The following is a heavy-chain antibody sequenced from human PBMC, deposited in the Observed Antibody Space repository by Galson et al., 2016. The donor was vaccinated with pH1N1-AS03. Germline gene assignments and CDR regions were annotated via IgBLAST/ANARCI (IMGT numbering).Heavy chain of an antibody. D-gene: IGHD3-10*01. Sequence: SLRLSCAGSGFSFSTYAIHWVRQAPGKGLEWVAIISSDGSDKCYPDSVKGRFTISRHNSKNTLYLQMNSLRAEDTAVYYCARDLLRAYGSGSSTKYYYYYGMDVWGQGTTVTVSS. V-gene: IGHV3-30*04. CDR2: ISSDGSDK. J-gene: IGHJ6*02. CDR1: GFSFSTYA. CDR3: ARDLLRAYGSGSSTKYYYYYGMDV.